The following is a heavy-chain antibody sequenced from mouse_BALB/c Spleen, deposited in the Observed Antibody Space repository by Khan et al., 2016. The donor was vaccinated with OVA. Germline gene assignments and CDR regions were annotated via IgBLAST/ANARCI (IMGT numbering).Heavy chain of an antibody. CDR3: TKSYDGNFREARDY. J-gene: IGHJ4*01. D-gene: IGHD2-10*01. CDR2: IWGDGST. CDR1: GFSLTGYG. Sequence: QVQLKQSGPGLVAPSQSLSITCTVSGFSLTGYGVSWVRQPPGKGLEWLGMIWGDGSTDYNSALKSRLCISKDNSKSQVFLKMNSLQTDDTAKYYCTKSYDGNFREARDYWGQGTSVTDSS. V-gene: IGHV2-6-7*01.